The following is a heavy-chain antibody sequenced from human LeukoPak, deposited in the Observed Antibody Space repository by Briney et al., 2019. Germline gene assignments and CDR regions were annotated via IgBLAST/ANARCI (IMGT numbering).Heavy chain of an antibody. CDR1: GFTFNCYT. CDR3: ANDCDY. Sequence: GGSLRLSCAASGFTFNCYTMSWVRQTPGKGLEWVSAISGSGGSTYYADSVKGRFTISRDNSKNTLDLEMNSRTAKDTAVYHCANDCDYWGQGTLGTVSS. V-gene: IGHV3-23*01. J-gene: IGHJ4*02. CDR2: ISGSGGST.